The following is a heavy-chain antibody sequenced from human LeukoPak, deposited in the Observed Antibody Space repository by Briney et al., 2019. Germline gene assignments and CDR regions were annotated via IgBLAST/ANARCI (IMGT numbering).Heavy chain of an antibody. Sequence: GASVKVSCKASGGTLTIYAISWVRQAPGQGLEWMGGIIPIFGTANYAQKFQGRVTITADESTSTAYMELSSLRSEDTAVYYCAKSEYDYVWGPRFGMDVWGQGTTVTVSS. D-gene: IGHD3-16*01. CDR3: AKSEYDYVWGPRFGMDV. J-gene: IGHJ6*02. CDR1: GGTLTIYA. V-gene: IGHV1-69*01. CDR2: IIPIFGTA.